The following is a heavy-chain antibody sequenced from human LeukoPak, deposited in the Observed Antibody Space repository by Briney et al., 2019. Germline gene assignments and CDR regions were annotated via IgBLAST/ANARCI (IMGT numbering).Heavy chain of an antibody. CDR1: GFTFSSYA. V-gene: IGHV3-23*01. Sequence: GGSLRLSCAASGFTFSSYAMSWVRQAPGKGLEWVSAISGSGGTTYYADSVKGRFTISRDNSKNTLHLQMNSLRAEDTAVYYCARAVAVRGYFDYWGQGTLVTVSS. CDR3: ARAVAVRGYFDY. J-gene: IGHJ4*02. D-gene: IGHD6-19*01. CDR2: ISGSGGTT.